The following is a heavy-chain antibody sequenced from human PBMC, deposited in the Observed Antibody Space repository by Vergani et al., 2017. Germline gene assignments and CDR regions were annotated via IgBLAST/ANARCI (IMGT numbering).Heavy chain of an antibody. D-gene: IGHD1-1*01. Sequence: QVQLQESGPGLVKPSETLSLTCAVSGYSISSRYYWGWIRQPPGKGLDWIGSIYHSGGTYYNPSLKSRVTIAVDTSKNQFSLKLSSVTAADTAVYYCARHKINWNAFGYWGQGTLVTVSS. CDR2: IYHSGGT. CDR1: GYSISSRYY. J-gene: IGHJ4*02. CDR3: ARHKINWNAFGY. V-gene: IGHV4-38-2*01.